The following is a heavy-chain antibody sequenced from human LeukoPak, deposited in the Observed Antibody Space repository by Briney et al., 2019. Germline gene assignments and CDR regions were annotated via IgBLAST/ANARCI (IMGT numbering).Heavy chain of an antibody. D-gene: IGHD6-19*01. CDR1: GGSISTYY. V-gene: IGHV4-59*08. CDR3: ARRLAVTGRYYFDY. CDR2: IYYSGST. J-gene: IGHJ4*02. Sequence: KPSETLPLPCTVAGGSISTYYWTWIRQPPGKGLEWIGYIYYSGSTKYNPSLESRVTISLDMSKNQFSLRLSSVTAADTAVYYCARRLAVTGRYYFDYWGQGTLVTVSS.